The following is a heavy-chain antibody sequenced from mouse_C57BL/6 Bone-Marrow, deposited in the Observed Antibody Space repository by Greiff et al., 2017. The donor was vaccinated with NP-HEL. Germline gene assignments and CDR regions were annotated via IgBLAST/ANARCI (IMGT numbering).Heavy chain of an antibody. V-gene: IGHV1-47*01. Sequence: VNVVESGAELVKPGASVKMSCKASGYTFTTYPIEWMKQNHGKSLEWIGNFHPYNDDTKYNEKFKGKATLTVEKSSSTVYLELSRLTSDDSAVYYCARSVYGSSHWYFDVWGTGTTVTVSS. D-gene: IGHD1-1*01. CDR2: FHPYNDDT. CDR1: GYTFTTYP. CDR3: ARSVYGSSHWYFDV. J-gene: IGHJ1*03.